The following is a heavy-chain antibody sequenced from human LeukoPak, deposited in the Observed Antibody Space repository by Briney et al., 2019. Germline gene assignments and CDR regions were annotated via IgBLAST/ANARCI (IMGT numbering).Heavy chain of an antibody. J-gene: IGHJ4*02. CDR3: ARDPYNILTGPYFDY. V-gene: IGHV3-74*01. CDR2: INSDGRST. D-gene: IGHD3-9*01. Sequence: PGGSLRLSCAASGFTFSSSSMNWVRQAPGKGLVWVSRINSDGRSTNYADSVKGRFTISRDNAKNTVYLQMNSLRAEDTAVYYCARDPYNILTGPYFDYWGQGTLVTVSS. CDR1: GFTFSSSS.